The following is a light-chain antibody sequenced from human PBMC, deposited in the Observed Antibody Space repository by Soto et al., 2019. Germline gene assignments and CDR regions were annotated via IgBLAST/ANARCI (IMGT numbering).Light chain of an antibody. CDR2: DAS. CDR3: QQRSTWPQLT. Sequence: EIVLTQSPATLSLSPGERATLSCRASQSVSSFLGWYQQKPGQAPRLLIYDASNRATGIPARFSGSGSGTDFTLTISSLEPEDFAVYYCQQRSTWPQLTFGGGTKVEIK. J-gene: IGKJ4*01. CDR1: QSVSSF. V-gene: IGKV3-11*01.